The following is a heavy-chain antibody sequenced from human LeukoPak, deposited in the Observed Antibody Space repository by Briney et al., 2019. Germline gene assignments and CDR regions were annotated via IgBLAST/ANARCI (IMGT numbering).Heavy chain of an antibody. CDR3: ARDTGSKHYYYGMDV. J-gene: IGHJ6*02. CDR1: EGTFSSYA. Sequence: SVKVSCKASEGTFSSYAISWVRQAPGQGLEWMGGIIPIFGTANYAQKFQGRVTITADESTSTAYMELSSLRSEDTAVYYCARDTGSKHYYYGMDVWGQGTTVTVSS. D-gene: IGHD4-11*01. V-gene: IGHV1-69*13. CDR2: IIPIFGTA.